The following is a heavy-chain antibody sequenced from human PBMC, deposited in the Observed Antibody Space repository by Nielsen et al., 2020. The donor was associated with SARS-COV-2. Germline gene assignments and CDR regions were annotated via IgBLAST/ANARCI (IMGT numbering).Heavy chain of an antibody. D-gene: IGHD2-2*01. Sequence: VRQMPGKGLEWVGRIKSKTDGGTTDYAAPVKGKFTISRDDSKNTLYLQMNSLKTEDTAVYYCTTGYCSSTSCNEHYYYYYGMDVWGQGTTVTVSS. V-gene: IGHV3-15*01. CDR3: TTGYCSSTSCNEHYYYYYGMDV. J-gene: IGHJ6*02. CDR2: IKSKTDGGTT.